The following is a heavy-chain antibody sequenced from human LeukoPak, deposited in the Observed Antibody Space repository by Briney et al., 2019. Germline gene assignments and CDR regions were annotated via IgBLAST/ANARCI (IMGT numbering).Heavy chain of an antibody. Sequence: GGSLRLSCAASGFTFSSYSMNWVRQAPGKGLEWVSSISSSGRYIYYADSVKGRFTISRDNAKNSLYLQMNSLRAEDTAVYYCARDLSSTRSLFDYWGQGTLVTVSS. J-gene: IGHJ4*02. CDR1: GFTFSSYS. CDR2: ISSSGRYI. D-gene: IGHD2-2*01. CDR3: ARDLSSTRSLFDY. V-gene: IGHV3-21*01.